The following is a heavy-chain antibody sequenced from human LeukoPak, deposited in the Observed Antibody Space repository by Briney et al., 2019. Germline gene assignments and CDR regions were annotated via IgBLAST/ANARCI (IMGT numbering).Heavy chain of an antibody. Sequence: ASVKVSCKASGYTFTGYYMHWVRQAPGQGLEWMGWINPNSGGTNYAQKFQGRVTMTRDTSISTAYMELSRLRSEDTAVYYCATELCSGGSCYPDAFDIWGQGTMVTVSS. D-gene: IGHD2-15*01. CDR1: GYTFTGYY. V-gene: IGHV1-2*02. J-gene: IGHJ3*02. CDR3: ATELCSGGSCYPDAFDI. CDR2: INPNSGGT.